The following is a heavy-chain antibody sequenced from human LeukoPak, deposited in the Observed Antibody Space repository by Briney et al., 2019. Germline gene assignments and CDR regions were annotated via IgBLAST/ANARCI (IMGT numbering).Heavy chain of an antibody. D-gene: IGHD6-19*01. CDR3: ATRHSSGWYFDY. Sequence: SETLSLTCAVSGDSFSGNNYWTWVRQPPGKGLEWIGEIYHSGSTNYNPSLKSRVTISVDKSKNQFSLKLSSVTAADTAVYYCATRHSSGWYFDYWGQGTLVTVSS. V-gene: IGHV4-4*02. CDR1: GDSFSGNNY. CDR2: IYHSGST. J-gene: IGHJ4*02.